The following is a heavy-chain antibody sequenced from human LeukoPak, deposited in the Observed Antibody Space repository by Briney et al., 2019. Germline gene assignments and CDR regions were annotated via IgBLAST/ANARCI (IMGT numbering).Heavy chain of an antibody. J-gene: IGHJ4*02. D-gene: IGHD1-26*01. V-gene: IGHV4-59*08. Sequence: PSETLSLTCTVSGGSISSYYWSWIRQPPGKGLEWIGFIYYSGSTNYNPSLKSRVTISVDTSKNQFSLKLSSVTAADTAVYYCARHGVGATSPHFDYWGQGTLVTVSS. CDR2: IYYSGST. CDR1: GGSISSYY. CDR3: ARHGVGATSPHFDY.